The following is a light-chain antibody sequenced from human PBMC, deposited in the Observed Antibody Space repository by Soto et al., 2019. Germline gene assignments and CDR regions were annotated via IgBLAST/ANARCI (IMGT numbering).Light chain of an antibody. CDR1: SGHSSYA. CDR3: QTWGTDIVV. CDR2: LNSDGSH. J-gene: IGLJ2*01. Sequence: QSVLTQSPSASASLGASVKLTCTLSSGHSSYAIAWHQQQPEKGPRYLMKLNSDGSHSKGDGVPDRFSGSSSGAERYLTISSLQSEDEADYYCQTWGTDIVVFGGGTKLPS. V-gene: IGLV4-69*01.